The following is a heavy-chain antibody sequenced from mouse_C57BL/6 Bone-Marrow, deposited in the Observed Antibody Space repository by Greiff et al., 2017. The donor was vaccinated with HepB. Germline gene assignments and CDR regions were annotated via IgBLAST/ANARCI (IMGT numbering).Heavy chain of an antibody. D-gene: IGHD1-1*01. Sequence: VQLQQSGAELVKPGASVKISCKASGYAFSSYWMNWVKQRPGKGLEWIGQIYPGDGDTNYNGKFKGKATLTADKSSSTAYMQLSSLTSEDSAVYFCAGYYYGSSASWFAYWGQGTLVTVSA. J-gene: IGHJ3*01. CDR3: AGYYYGSSASWFAY. CDR1: GYAFSSYW. CDR2: IYPGDGDT. V-gene: IGHV1-80*01.